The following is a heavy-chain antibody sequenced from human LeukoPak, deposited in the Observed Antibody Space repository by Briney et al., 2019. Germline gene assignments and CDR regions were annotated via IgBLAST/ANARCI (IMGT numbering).Heavy chain of an antibody. CDR2: INGDGSTT. Sequence: PGGSLRLSCAASGFAFNKYWMHWVRQTPGKGLVWVSRINGDGSTTSYADSVKGGFTISRDNAKNTLYLQRSSLRAEDTAVYYCATGNYYDSRGYYTFGHWGQGTLVTVSS. CDR1: GFAFNKYW. V-gene: IGHV3-74*01. D-gene: IGHD3-22*01. CDR3: ATGNYYDSRGYYTFGH. J-gene: IGHJ4*02.